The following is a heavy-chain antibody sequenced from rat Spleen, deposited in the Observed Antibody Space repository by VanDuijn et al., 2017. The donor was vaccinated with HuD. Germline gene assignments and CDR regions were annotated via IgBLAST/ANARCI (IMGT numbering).Heavy chain of an antibody. J-gene: IGHJ3*01. Sequence: QVQLRESGPGLVQPSETLSLTCTVSGSSLTTYSVSWVRQPSGKGPEWMGRMWYDGDTAYNSALKSRLSISRDTSKNQVFLKMNSLQTDDTGTYYCTRPQLPGYNWGFAYWGQGTLVTVSS. D-gene: IGHD1-4*01. CDR2: MWYDGDT. V-gene: IGHV2-63*01. CDR3: TRPQLPGYNWGFAY. CDR1: GSSLTTYS.